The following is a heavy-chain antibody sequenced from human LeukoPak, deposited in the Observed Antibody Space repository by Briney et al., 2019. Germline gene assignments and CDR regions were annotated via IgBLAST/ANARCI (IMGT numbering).Heavy chain of an antibody. V-gene: IGHV4-39*01. CDR3: ATDDRDGYNFNY. CDR2: IYYSGST. J-gene: IGHJ4*02. Sequence: SETLSLTCTVSGGSISSSSYYWGWIRQPPGKGLEWIGSIYYSGSTYYNPSLKSRVAISVDTSKNQFSLKLSSVTAADTAVYYCATDDRDGYNFNYWGQGTLVTVSS. CDR1: GGSISSSSYY. D-gene: IGHD5-24*01.